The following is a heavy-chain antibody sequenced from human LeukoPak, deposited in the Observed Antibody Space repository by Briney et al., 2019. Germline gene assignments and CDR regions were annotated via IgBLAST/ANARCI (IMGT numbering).Heavy chain of an antibody. Sequence: GGSLRLSCAASGLTVSSNYMSWVRQAPGKGLEWVSVIYSGGSTYYADSVKGRFTISRDNSKNTLYLQMNSLRAEDTAVYYCARDRTDYYYYYGMDVWGQGTTVTVSS. J-gene: IGHJ6*02. CDR3: ARDRTDYYYYYGMDV. V-gene: IGHV3-53*01. CDR1: GLTVSSNY. CDR2: IYSGGST.